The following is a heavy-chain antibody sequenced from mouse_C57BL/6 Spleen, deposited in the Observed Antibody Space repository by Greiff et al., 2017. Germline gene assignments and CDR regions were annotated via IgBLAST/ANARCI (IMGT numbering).Heavy chain of an antibody. Sequence: EVKLQESGAELVRPGASVKLSCTASGFNIKDYYMHWVKQRPEQGLEWIGRIDPEDGDTEYAPKFQGKATMTADTSSNTAYLPLSSLTSEDTAVYYCTPTTAVYAMDYWGQGTSVTVSS. CDR1: GFNIKDYY. CDR3: TPTTAVYAMDY. D-gene: IGHD1-2*01. V-gene: IGHV14-1*01. J-gene: IGHJ4*01. CDR2: IDPEDGDT.